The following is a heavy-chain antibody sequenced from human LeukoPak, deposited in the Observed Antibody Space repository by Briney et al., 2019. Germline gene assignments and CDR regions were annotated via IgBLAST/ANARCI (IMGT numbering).Heavy chain of an antibody. CDR2: INPNSGGT. Sequence: GASVKVSCKATGYTFTGYYMHWVRQAPGQGLEWMGWINPNSGGTNYAQKFQGRVTMTRDTSISTAYMELSRLISDGTAVYYCASCIAVAGTDDAFDIWGQGTMVTASS. J-gene: IGHJ3*02. CDR3: ASCIAVAGTDDAFDI. V-gene: IGHV1-2*02. CDR1: GYTFTGYY. D-gene: IGHD6-19*01.